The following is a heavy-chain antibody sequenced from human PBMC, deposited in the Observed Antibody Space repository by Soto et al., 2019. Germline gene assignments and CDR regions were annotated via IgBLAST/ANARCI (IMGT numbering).Heavy chain of an antibody. D-gene: IGHD3-10*01. CDR1: VGSISSSNW. Sequence: SETLSLTCAVSVGSISSSNWWSWVRQPPGKGLEWIGEIYHSGSTNYNPSLKSRVTISVDKSKNQFSLKLSSVTAADTAVYYCARAGYYYGSGRRGMDVWGQGTTVTVSS. CDR2: IYHSGST. V-gene: IGHV4-4*02. J-gene: IGHJ6*02. CDR3: ARAGYYYGSGRRGMDV.